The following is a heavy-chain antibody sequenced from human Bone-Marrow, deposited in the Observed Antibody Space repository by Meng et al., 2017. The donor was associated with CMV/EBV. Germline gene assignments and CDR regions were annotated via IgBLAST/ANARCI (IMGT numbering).Heavy chain of an antibody. J-gene: IGHJ5*02. D-gene: IGHD2-2*01. CDR3: AKDLSVVPAAIGMNWFDP. V-gene: IGHV3-23*01. Sequence: GGSLRLSCAASGFTFSSYAMSWVRQAPGKGLEWVSAISGSGGSTNYADSVKGRFTISRDNSKNTLYLQMNSLRAEDTAVYYCAKDLSVVPAAIGMNWFDPWGQGTLVTVSS. CDR2: ISGSGGST. CDR1: GFTFSSYA.